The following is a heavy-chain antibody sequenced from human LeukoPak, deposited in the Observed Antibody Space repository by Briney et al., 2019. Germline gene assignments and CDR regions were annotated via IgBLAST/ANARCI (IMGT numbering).Heavy chain of an antibody. D-gene: IGHD4-17*01. CDR2: IWYDGSNK. CDR1: GFTFSSYG. V-gene: IGHV3-33*01. CDR3: ARQVRDGDPLEVHYYYGMDV. J-gene: IGHJ6*01. Sequence: GGSLRLSCAASGFTFSSYGMNWVRQAPGKGLEWVAVIWYDGSNKYYADSVKGRFTISRDNSKNALYLQMNSLRGEDTAVYYCARQVRDGDPLEVHYYYGMDVWGQGNTVTVSS.